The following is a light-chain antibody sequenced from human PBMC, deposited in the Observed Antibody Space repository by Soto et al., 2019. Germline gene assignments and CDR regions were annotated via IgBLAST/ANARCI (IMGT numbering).Light chain of an antibody. CDR1: QSVSSSY. CDR3: QQYGSSPPT. Sequence: IVLTQSPGTLSLSPVERATLSCRASQSVSSSYLAWYQQKPGQAPRLLIYGASSRATGIPDRFSGSGSGTDFTLTISRLEPEDFAVYYCQQYGSSPPTFGQGTKVDIK. CDR2: GAS. V-gene: IGKV3-20*01. J-gene: IGKJ1*01.